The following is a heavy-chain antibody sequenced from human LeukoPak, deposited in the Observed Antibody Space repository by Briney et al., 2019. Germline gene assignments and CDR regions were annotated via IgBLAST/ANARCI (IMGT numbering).Heavy chain of an antibody. Sequence: GGSLRLSCAASGFTFSNAWMSWVRQAPGKGLEWVSSISGTGGTTYYADSVKGHFTISGDNSKNTLFLQMNSLRAEDTAIYYCARVLKGHYFDYWGQGTLVTVSS. CDR1: GFTFSNAW. J-gene: IGHJ4*02. CDR3: ARVLKGHYFDY. V-gene: IGHV3-23*01. CDR2: ISGTGGTT.